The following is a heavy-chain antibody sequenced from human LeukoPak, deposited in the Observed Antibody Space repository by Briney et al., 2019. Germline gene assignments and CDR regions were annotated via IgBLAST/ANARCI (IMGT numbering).Heavy chain of an antibody. J-gene: IGHJ4*02. Sequence: PGGSLRLSCAASGFTFSSYEMNWVRQAPGKGLEWVSYISSSGSTIYYADSVKGRLTISRDNAKNSLYLQMNSLRAEDTAVYYCARDLYQQLVYDYWGQGTLVTVSS. CDR3: ARDLYQQLVYDY. CDR2: ISSSGSTI. V-gene: IGHV3-48*03. CDR1: GFTFSSYE. D-gene: IGHD6-6*01.